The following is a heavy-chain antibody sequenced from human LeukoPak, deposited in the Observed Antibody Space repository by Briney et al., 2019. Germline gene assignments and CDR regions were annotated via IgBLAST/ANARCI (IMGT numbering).Heavy chain of an antibody. D-gene: IGHD3-10*01. J-gene: IGHJ3*02. CDR1: GGTFSGYA. Sequence: SVKVSCKASGGTFSGYAISWVRQAPGQGLEWMGGIIPIFSTADYAQKFQGRVTITADESTSTAYMELSSLRSEDTAVYYCAVGVRGSGSYQIWGHAFDIWGQGTMVTVSS. CDR2: IIPIFSTA. CDR3: AVGVRGSGSYQIWGHAFDI. V-gene: IGHV1-69*13.